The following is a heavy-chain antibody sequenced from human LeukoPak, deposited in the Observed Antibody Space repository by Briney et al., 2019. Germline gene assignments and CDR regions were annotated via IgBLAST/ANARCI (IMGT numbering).Heavy chain of an antibody. Sequence: GGSLRLSCAASGFTFSSYWMSWVRQVPGQGLEWVANIREDGSEKYYEDSVKGRFTISRDNAKNSLYLQMNSLRAEDTAVYYCARGRFCSSSSCTSFNYWGQGNLVTVSS. J-gene: IGHJ4*02. CDR2: IREDGSEK. D-gene: IGHD2-2*01. CDR3: ARGRFCSSSSCTSFNY. CDR1: GFTFSSYW. V-gene: IGHV3-7*01.